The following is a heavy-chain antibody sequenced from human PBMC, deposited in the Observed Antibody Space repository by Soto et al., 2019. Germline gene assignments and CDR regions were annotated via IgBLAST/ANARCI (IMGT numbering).Heavy chain of an antibody. V-gene: IGHV4-34*01. CDR1: GGSFSGYY. Sequence: QVQLQQWGAGLLKPSETLSLTCAVYGGSFSGYYWCWIRQPPGKGLEWIGEINHSRSTNYNPSLKSRVTISVDTSKNQFSLKLSSVTAADTAVYYSARARKGGDYWGQGTLVTVSS. D-gene: IGHD3-16*01. CDR3: ARARKGGDY. CDR2: INHSRST. J-gene: IGHJ4*02.